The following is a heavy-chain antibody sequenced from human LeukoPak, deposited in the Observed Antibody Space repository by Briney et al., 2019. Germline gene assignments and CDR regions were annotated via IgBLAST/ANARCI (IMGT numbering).Heavy chain of an antibody. CDR2: IYSGGST. J-gene: IGHJ3*02. D-gene: IGHD3-10*01. V-gene: IGHV3-66*02. CDR1: GFTVSSNY. Sequence: GGSLRLSCAASGFTVSSNYMSWVRQAPGKGLEWVSVIYSGGSTYYADSVKGRFTISRDNSKNTLYLQMNSLRAEDTAVYYCARGDVLLWFGELSAAFDIWGQGTMVTVSS. CDR3: ARGDVLLWFGELSAAFDI.